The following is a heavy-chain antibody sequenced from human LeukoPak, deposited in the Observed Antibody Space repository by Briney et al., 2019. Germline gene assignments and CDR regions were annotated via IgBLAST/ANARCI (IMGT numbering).Heavy chain of an antibody. J-gene: IGHJ4*02. CDR2: IYPGDSDT. CDR3: ARPMRMIFGVVITLDY. CDR1: GYSFTNYW. Sequence: GESLKISCKGSGYSFTNYWIGWVRQMPGKGLGWMGIIYPGDSDTRYSPSFQGQVTISADKSISTAYLQWSSLKASDTAMYYCARPMRMIFGVVITLDYWGQGTLVTVSS. V-gene: IGHV5-51*01. D-gene: IGHD3-3*01.